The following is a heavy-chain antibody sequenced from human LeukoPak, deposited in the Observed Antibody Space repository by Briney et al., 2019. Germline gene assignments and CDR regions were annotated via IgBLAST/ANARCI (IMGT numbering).Heavy chain of an antibody. Sequence: PSETLSLTCTVSGGSISSYYWSWIRQPPGKGLEWIGYIYYSGSTNYNPSLKSRVTISVDTSKNQFSLKLSSVTAADTAVYFCARDPGYEHWPFGVDCWGQGTLVTVSS. CDR1: GGSISSYY. D-gene: IGHD2-15*01. J-gene: IGHJ4*02. CDR3: ARDPGYEHWPFGVDC. CDR2: IYYSGST. V-gene: IGHV4-59*12.